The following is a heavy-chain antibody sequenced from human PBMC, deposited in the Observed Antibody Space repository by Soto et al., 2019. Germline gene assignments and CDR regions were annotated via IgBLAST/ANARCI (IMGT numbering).Heavy chain of an antibody. V-gene: IGHV3-7*01. CDR1: GFTFSSYW. J-gene: IGHJ4*02. CDR2: IKQDGSEK. D-gene: IGHD3-22*01. Sequence: PGGSLRLSCAASGFTFSSYWMSWVRQAPGKGLEWVANIKQDGSEKYYVDSVKGRFTISRDNAKNSLYLQMNSLRAEDTAVYYCARDGVVAGPYYFDYWGQGTLVTVSS. CDR3: ARDGVVAGPYYFDY.